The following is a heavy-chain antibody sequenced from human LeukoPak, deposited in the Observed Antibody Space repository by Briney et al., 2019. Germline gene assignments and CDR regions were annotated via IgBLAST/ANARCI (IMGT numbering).Heavy chain of an antibody. CDR1: GGSFSGYY. CDR2: INHSGST. Sequence: TSETLSLTCAVYGGSFSGYYWSWIRQPPGKGLEWIGEINHSGSTNYNPSLKSRVTISVDTSKNQFSLKLSSVTAADTAVYYCARARSGSNDAFDIWGQGTMVTVSS. CDR3: ARARSGSNDAFDI. V-gene: IGHV4-34*01. D-gene: IGHD1-26*01. J-gene: IGHJ3*02.